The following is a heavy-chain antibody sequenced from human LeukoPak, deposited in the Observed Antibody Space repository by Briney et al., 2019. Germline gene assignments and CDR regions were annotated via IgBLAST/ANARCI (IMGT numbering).Heavy chain of an antibody. CDR3: ARFKFNYFDDSGYPYFDY. J-gene: IGHJ4*02. CDR2: IDWDDDK. D-gene: IGHD3-22*01. V-gene: IGHV2-70*17. CDR1: GFSLTTRGMC. Sequence: SGPTLVYPTQTLTLTCAFSGFSLTTRGMCVSWIRQPPGKALEWLARIDWDDDKFYSTSLETRLTISKDTSKNQVVLTMTNMDPVDTATYYCARFKFNYFDDSGYPYFDYWGQGTLVTVSS.